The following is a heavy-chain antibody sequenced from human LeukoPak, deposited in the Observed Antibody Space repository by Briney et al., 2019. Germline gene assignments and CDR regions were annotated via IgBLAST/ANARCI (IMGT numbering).Heavy chain of an antibody. Sequence: PSETLSLTCTVSGGSIGSSSYYWGWIRQPPGKGLEWIGSIYYSGSTYYSPSLKSRLTISVDTSKNQFSLKLSSVTATDTAVYYCARRGYCSSTSCYEYWFDPWGQGTLVTVSS. CDR2: IYYSGST. V-gene: IGHV4-39*01. D-gene: IGHD2-2*01. CDR1: GGSIGSSSYY. CDR3: ARRGYCSSTSCYEYWFDP. J-gene: IGHJ5*02.